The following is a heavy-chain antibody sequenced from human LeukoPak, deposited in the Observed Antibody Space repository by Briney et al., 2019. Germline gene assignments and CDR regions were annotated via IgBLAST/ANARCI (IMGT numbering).Heavy chain of an antibody. Sequence: GGPLRLSCAASGFTFSNYWMSWVRQAPGRGLEWVANIKQDGSENNYVGSVKGRFTISRDNAKSLLYLQMNSLRAEDTALYYCATDSYSKGDYWGQGTLVTVSS. V-gene: IGHV3-7*05. D-gene: IGHD4-11*01. J-gene: IGHJ4*02. CDR3: ATDSYSKGDY. CDR1: GFTFSNYW. CDR2: IKQDGSEN.